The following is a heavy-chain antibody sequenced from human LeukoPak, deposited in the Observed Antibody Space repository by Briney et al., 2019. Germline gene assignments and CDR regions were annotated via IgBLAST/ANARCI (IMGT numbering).Heavy chain of an antibody. CDR3: ARDYGDYYFDY. Sequence: PGGSLRLSCAASGFTFSSYAMHWVRQAPGKGLEWVAVISYDGSNKYYADSVKGRFTISRDNSKNTLYLQMNSLRAEDTAVYYCARDYGDYYFDYWGQGTLVTASS. V-gene: IGHV3-30-3*01. CDR1: GFTFSSYA. D-gene: IGHD4-17*01. J-gene: IGHJ4*02. CDR2: ISYDGSNK.